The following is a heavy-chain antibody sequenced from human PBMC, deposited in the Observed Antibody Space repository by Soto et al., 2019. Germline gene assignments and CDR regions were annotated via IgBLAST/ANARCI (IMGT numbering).Heavy chain of an antibody. CDR3: AKGPTYYYDSSGYGRYFQH. V-gene: IGHV3-23*01. CDR1: GFTFSSYA. J-gene: IGHJ1*01. CDR2: ISGSGGST. Sequence: HPGGSLRLSCAASGFTFSSYAMSWVRQAPGKGLEWVSAISGSGGSTYYADSVKGRFTISRDNSKNTLYLQMNSLRAEDTAVYYCAKGPTYYYDSSGYGRYFQHWGQGTLVTVSS. D-gene: IGHD3-22*01.